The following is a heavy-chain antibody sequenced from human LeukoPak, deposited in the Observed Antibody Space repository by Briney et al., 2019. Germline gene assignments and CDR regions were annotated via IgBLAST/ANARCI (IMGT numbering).Heavy chain of an antibody. CDR3: ASDYYDSSGPGWDY. CDR1: GGTFSSYA. D-gene: IGHD3-22*01. CDR2: IIPILGIA. J-gene: IGHJ4*02. V-gene: IGHV1-69*04. Sequence: GASVKVSCKASGGTFSSYAISWVRQAPGQGLEWMGRIIPILGIANYAQKFQGRVTITADKSTSTAYMELSSLRSEDTAVYYCASDYYDSSGPGWDYWGQGTLVTVSS.